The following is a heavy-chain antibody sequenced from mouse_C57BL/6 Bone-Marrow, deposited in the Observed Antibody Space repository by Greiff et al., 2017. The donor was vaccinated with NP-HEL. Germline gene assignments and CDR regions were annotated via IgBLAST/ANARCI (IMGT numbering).Heavy chain of an antibody. CDR3: ARSEYYYGSSSYYFDY. J-gene: IGHJ2*01. V-gene: IGHV1-64*01. D-gene: IGHD1-1*01. CDR1: GYTFTSYW. Sequence: QVQLQQPGAELVKPGASVKLSCKASGYTFTSYWMHWVKQRPGQGLEWIGMIHPNSGSTNYNEKFKSKATLTVDKSSSTAYMQLNSLTSEDSAVYYCARSEYYYGSSSYYFDYWGQGTTLTVSS. CDR2: IHPNSGST.